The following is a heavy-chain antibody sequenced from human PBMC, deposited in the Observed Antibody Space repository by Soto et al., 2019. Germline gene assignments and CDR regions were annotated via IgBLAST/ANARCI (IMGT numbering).Heavy chain of an antibody. V-gene: IGHV3-66*01. D-gene: IGHD6-13*01. J-gene: IGHJ4*02. Sequence: GRSLRLSCAASGFTVSTYYMSWVRQAPGKGLEWVSVIYSAGSADFADSVKGRFTVSRDNSKNTLFLQMSSLRAEDTAVYYCARVPSSSYHYFDYWGQGTLVTVSS. CDR1: GFTVSTYY. CDR2: IYSAGSA. CDR3: ARVPSSSYHYFDY.